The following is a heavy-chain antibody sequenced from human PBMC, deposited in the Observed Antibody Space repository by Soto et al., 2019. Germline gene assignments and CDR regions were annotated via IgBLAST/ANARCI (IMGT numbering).Heavy chain of an antibody. J-gene: IGHJ4*02. CDR2: IKQDGSEK. V-gene: IGHV3-7*01. Sequence: WGSLRLSCAASGFTFSTYWMSWVRQAPGKGLEWVANIKQDGSEKYYVDSVKGRFTISRDNAKNSLHLQMNSLRAEDTAVYYCARAVVNYNILTGYSYKFDYWGQGTLVTGSS. CDR3: ARAVVNYNILTGYSYKFDY. CDR1: GFTFSTYW. D-gene: IGHD3-9*01.